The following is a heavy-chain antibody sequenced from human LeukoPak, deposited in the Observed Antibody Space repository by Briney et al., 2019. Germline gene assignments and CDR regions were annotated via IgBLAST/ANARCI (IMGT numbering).Heavy chain of an antibody. CDR3: ARVLGRIAAAGTGDY. Sequence: GASVKVSCKASGYTFTSYYMHWVRQAPGQGLEWMGIINPSGGSTSYAQKFQGRVTMTRDMSTSTVYMELSSLRSEDTAVYYCARVLGRIAAAGTGDYWGQGTLVTVSS. J-gene: IGHJ4*02. CDR1: GYTFTSYY. CDR2: INPSGGST. D-gene: IGHD6-13*01. V-gene: IGHV1-46*01.